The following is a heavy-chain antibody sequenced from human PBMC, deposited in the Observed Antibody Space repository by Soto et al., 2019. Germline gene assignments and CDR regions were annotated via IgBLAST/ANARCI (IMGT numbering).Heavy chain of an antibody. CDR1: GFTFSGYA. CDR2: IGTSSNT. CDR3: AKRSGVTYFFDS. J-gene: IGHJ4*02. Sequence: GESLKISCAASGFTFSGYAMSWVRQAPGKGLEWVSSIGTSSNTYFADSAKGRFTISRDNSKNTLYLQMNSLRAEDTAVYYCAKRSGVTYFFDSWGRGTLVTVSS. V-gene: IGHV3-23*01. D-gene: IGHD3-10*01.